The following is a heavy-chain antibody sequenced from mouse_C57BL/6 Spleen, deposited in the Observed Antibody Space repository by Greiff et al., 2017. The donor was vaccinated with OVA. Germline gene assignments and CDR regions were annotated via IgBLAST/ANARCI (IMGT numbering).Heavy chain of an antibody. V-gene: IGHV1-69*01. CDR1: GYTFTSYW. CDR3: ARSQDLYFDY. J-gene: IGHJ2*01. CDR2: IDPSDSYT. Sequence: QVQLQQPGAELVMPGASVKLSCKASGYTFTSYWMHWVKQRPGQGLEWIGEIDPSDSYTNYNQKFKGKSTLTVDKSSSTAYMQLSSLTSEDSAVYYCARSQDLYFDYWGQGTTLTVSS.